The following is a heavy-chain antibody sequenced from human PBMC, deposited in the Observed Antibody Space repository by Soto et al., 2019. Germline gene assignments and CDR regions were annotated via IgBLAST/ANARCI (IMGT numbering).Heavy chain of an antibody. D-gene: IGHD4-17*01. J-gene: IGHJ4*02. Sequence: QVQLQESGPGLVKPSQTLSLTCTVSGGSISSGGYYWSWIRQHPGKGLEWIGYIYYSGSTYYNPSLXSRXTISVDTSKNQFSLKLSSVTAADTAVYYCARKATVTTCFDYWGQGTLVTVSS. V-gene: IGHV4-31*03. CDR3: ARKATVTTCFDY. CDR2: IYYSGST. CDR1: GGSISSGGYY.